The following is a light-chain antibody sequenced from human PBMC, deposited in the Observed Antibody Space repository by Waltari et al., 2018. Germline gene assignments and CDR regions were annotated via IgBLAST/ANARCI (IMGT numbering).Light chain of an antibody. CDR3: QSYDTSPSGYV. V-gene: IGLV1-40*01. CDR2: GNS. CDR1: NSNLGAGYD. Sequence: HSVLTPPPSVSGAPGQRVAISCTSSNSNLGAGYDVHWYQQRPGTAPKVLIYGNSDRPSGVPDRFSGSKSGTSASLVITGLQAEDEADYYCQSYDTSPSGYVLGTGTKVTVL. J-gene: IGLJ1*01.